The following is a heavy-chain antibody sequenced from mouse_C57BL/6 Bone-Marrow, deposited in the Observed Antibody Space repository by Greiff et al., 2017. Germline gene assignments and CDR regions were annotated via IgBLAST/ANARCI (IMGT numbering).Heavy chain of an antibody. CDR1: GYTFTSYW. D-gene: IGHD2-2*01. CDR2: IHPNSGST. V-gene: IGHV1-64*01. CDR3: ARWLPYFDY. Sequence: QVHVKQPGAELVKPGASVKLSCKASGYTFTSYWMHWVKQRPGQGLEWIGMIHPNSGSTNYNEKFKSKATLTLDKSSSTAYMQLSSLTSEDSAVYYCARWLPYFDYWGQGTTLTVSS. J-gene: IGHJ2*01.